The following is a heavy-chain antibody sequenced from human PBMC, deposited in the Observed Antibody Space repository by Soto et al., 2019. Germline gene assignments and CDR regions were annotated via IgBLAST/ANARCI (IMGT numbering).Heavy chain of an antibody. CDR1: GFIFSSYW. J-gene: IGHJ6*02. CDR3: ASDIAYYYLDV. CDR2: IKRDGREK. Sequence: EVQLVESGGGLVQPGGSLRLSCAASGFIFSSYWMTWVRQAPGKGLEWVANIKRDGREKYYVDSVKGRITISRYNAKNSLYLQMDSLSAEDTAVYYCASDIAYYYLDVWGHGTTVTVSS. V-gene: IGHV3-7*01.